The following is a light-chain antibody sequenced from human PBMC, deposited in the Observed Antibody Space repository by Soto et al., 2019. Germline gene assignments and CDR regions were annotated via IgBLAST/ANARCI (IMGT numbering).Light chain of an antibody. Sequence: AIRMTQSPSSLSASTGDRVTITCRASQGISSYLAWYQQKPGKAPKVLIYAASTLQSGVPSRFSGSGSGTDFTLTISRLQSEDFATYYCQQYNAYPWTFGQGTKVDVK. V-gene: IGKV1-8*01. CDR2: AAS. CDR3: QQYNAYPWT. J-gene: IGKJ1*01. CDR1: QGISSY.